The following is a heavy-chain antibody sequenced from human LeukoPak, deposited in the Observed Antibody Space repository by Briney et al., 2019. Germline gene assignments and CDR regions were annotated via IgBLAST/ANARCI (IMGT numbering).Heavy chain of an antibody. CDR3: ARYHSSSSWFLGNWFDP. V-gene: IGHV4-61*02. Sequence: PSETLSLTCTVSGGSISSGSYYWSWIRQPAGKGLEWIGRIYTSGSTNYNPSLKSRVTISVDTSKNQFSLKLSSVTAAGTAVYYCARYHSSSSWFLGNWFDPWGQGTLVTVSS. CDR2: IYTSGST. D-gene: IGHD6-6*01. J-gene: IGHJ5*02. CDR1: GGSISSGSYY.